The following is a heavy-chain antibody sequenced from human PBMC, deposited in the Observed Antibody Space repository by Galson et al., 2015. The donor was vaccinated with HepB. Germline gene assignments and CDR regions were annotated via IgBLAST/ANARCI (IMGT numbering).Heavy chain of an antibody. CDR2: IIPIFGTA. V-gene: IGHV1-69*13. CDR3: ARVVDTATYFDY. CDR1: GGTFSSYA. Sequence: SVKVSCKASGGTFSSYAISWVRQAPGQGLEWMGGIIPIFGTANYAQKFQGRVTITADESTSTAYMELSSLRSEDTAVYYCARVVDTATYFDYWGQGTLVTVSS. D-gene: IGHD5-18*01. J-gene: IGHJ4*02.